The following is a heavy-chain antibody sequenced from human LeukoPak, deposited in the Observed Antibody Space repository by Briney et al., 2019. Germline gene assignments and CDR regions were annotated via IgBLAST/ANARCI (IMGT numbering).Heavy chain of an antibody. D-gene: IGHD2-2*01. CDR1: EFTLTTYW. J-gene: IGHJ2*01. Sequence: GGSLRLSCAASEFTLTTYWMAWVRQAPGKGLKWVANIKQDSNEKNYMDSVKGRFTISRDNGMNSLYLQMNSLRAEDSAVYYCARISHSSSWYFDLWGRGTLVFVSS. V-gene: IGHV3-7*01. CDR3: ARISHSSSWYFDL. CDR2: IKQDSNEK.